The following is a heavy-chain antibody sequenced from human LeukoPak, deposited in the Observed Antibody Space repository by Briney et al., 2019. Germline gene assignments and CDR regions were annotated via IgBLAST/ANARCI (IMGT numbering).Heavy chain of an antibody. D-gene: IGHD2-2*01. CDR1: GGSFSGYY. V-gene: IGHV4-34*01. J-gene: IGHJ5*02. Sequence: SETLSLTCAVYGGSFSGYYWSWIRQPPGKGLEWIGEINHSASTNYNPSLKSRVTISVDTSKNQFSLKLSSVTAADTAVYYCARHRYCSSTSCYSSWFDPWGQGTLVTVSS. CDR2: INHSAST. CDR3: ARHRYCSSTSCYSSWFDP.